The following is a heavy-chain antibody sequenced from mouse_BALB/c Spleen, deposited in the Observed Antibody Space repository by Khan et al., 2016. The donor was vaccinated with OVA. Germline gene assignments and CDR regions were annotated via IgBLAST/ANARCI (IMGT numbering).Heavy chain of an antibody. CDR3: ARHLTGSFAY. Sequence: EVELVESGGDLVKPGGSLKLSCAASGFTFSSYGMSWVRQTPDKRLEWVATISSAGDYTYYPDNAKGRFTLSRDNAKNTLYLQMSSLKSEDTAMFYCARHLTGSFAYWGQGTLVTVSA. CDR1: GFTFSSYG. J-gene: IGHJ3*01. D-gene: IGHD4-1*01. V-gene: IGHV5-6*01. CDR2: ISSAGDYT.